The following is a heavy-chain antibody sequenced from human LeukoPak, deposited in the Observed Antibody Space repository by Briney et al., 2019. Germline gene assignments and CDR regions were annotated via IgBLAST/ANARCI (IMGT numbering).Heavy chain of an antibody. Sequence: GGSLRLPCAASGFTFSSYSMNWVRQAPGKGLEWVSYISSSSSTIYYADSVKGRFTISRDNAKNSLYLQMNSLRAEDTAVYYCARDSLLAYCGGDCPNWFDPWGQGTLVTVSS. D-gene: IGHD2-21*02. CDR3: ARDSLLAYCGGDCPNWFDP. CDR1: GFTFSSYS. J-gene: IGHJ5*02. V-gene: IGHV3-48*01. CDR2: ISSSSSTI.